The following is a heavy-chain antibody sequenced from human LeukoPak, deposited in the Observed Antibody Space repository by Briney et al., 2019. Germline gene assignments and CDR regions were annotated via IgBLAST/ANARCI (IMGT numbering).Heavy chain of an antibody. CDR1: GDSFTSVTDY. CDR3: AGERGEEYSSGWYKTNFFYN. J-gene: IGHJ4*02. Sequence: PSETLSLTCTVSGDSFTSVTDYWAWIRQPPGKGLEWIATGDYSGGTYYNPSLESRVAISADMSKNQISLQLTSVTGADTAVYYCAGERGEEYSSGWYKTNFFYNWGQGVRVTVSS. CDR2: GDYSGGT. V-gene: IGHV4-39*07. D-gene: IGHD6-19*01.